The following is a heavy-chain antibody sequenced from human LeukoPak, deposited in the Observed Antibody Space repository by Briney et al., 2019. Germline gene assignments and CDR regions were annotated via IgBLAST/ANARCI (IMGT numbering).Heavy chain of an antibody. D-gene: IGHD6-19*01. J-gene: IGHJ4*02. Sequence: HSETLSLTCAVYGGSFSGYYWSWIRQPPGKGLEWIGEINHSGSTNYNPSLKSRVTISVDTSKNQFSLKLSSVTAADTAVYYCARPYSSGWYGRKGFDYWGQGTLVTVSS. V-gene: IGHV4-34*01. CDR1: GGSFSGYY. CDR3: ARPYSSGWYGRKGFDY. CDR2: INHSGST.